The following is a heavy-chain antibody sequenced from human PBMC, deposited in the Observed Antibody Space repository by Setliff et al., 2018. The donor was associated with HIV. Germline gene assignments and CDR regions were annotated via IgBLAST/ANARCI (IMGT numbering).Heavy chain of an antibody. CDR1: GGSISSFY. J-gene: IGHJ4*02. V-gene: IGHV4-59*08. D-gene: IGHD3-10*01. CDR3: ARHWYGSGSPLDS. CDR2: IYSSGST. Sequence: LSLTCTISGGSISSFYWSWIRQSPEKRLEWIGYIYSSGSTSYNPSLKSRVTISADTSKNQFSLNIKSMTAADTAIYYCARHWYGSGSPLDSWGQGTLVTVSS.